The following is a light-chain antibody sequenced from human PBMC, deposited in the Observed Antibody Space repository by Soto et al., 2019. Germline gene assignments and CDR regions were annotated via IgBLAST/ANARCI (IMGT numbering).Light chain of an antibody. J-gene: IGLJ1*01. CDR3: ATWDDSLNGLYV. V-gene: IGLV1-47*01. CDR2: RNN. Sequence: HSVLTQPRSACGTPGQGVTISCSGSTSNIGSNYVYWYQQLPGTAPKLLIYRNNQRPSGVPDRFSGSKSGTSASLAISGLRSDDEADYCCATWDDSLNGLYVFGTGTNVTVL. CDR1: TSNIGSNY.